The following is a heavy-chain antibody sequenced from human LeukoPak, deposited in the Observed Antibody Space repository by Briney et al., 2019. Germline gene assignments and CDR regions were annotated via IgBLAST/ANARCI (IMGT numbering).Heavy chain of an antibody. D-gene: IGHD3-22*01. Sequence: SVKVSCKASGFTFTSSAMQWVRQARGQRLEWIGWIVVGSGNTNYAQKFQERVAITRDMSTSTAYMELSSLRSEDTAVYYCAAGSSLFEYYYDSSGYYFDAFDIWGQGTMVTVSS. V-gene: IGHV1-58*02. CDR1: GFTFTSSA. J-gene: IGHJ3*02. CDR2: IVVGSGNT. CDR3: AAGSSLFEYYYDSSGYYFDAFDI.